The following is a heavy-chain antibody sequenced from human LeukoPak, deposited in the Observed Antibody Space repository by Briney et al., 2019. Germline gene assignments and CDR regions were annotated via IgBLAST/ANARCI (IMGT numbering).Heavy chain of an antibody. D-gene: IGHD1-26*01. J-gene: IGHJ4*02. V-gene: IGHV3-30*02. CDR3: AKDNSAWAFDY. CDR1: GFTFSLHN. Sequence: GGSLTLSCAASGFTFSLHNMHWVRQAPGKGLEWVSFKRFDRNNEDYADSVKGRFTTSRDNSKNTLYLQMNSLRPEDTAIYYCAKDNSAWAFDYWGQGTLVTVSS. CDR2: KRFDRNNE.